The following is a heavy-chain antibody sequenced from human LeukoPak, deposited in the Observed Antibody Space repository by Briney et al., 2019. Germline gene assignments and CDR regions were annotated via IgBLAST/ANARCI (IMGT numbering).Heavy chain of an antibody. J-gene: IGHJ4*02. CDR3: AREVVVVPAAHQRHFDY. V-gene: IGHV1-2*02. D-gene: IGHD2-2*01. CDR1: GYTFTGYY. Sequence: ASVKVSCKASGYTFTGYYMHRVRQAPGQGLEWMGWINPNSGGTNYAQKFQGRVTMTRDTSISTAYMELSRLRSDDTAVYYCAREVVVVPAAHQRHFDYWGQGTQVTVSS. CDR2: INPNSGGT.